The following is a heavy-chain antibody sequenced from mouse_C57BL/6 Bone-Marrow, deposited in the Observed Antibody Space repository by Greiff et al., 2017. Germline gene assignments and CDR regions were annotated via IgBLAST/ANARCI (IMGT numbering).Heavy chain of an antibody. V-gene: IGHV5-17*01. Sequence: EVKLQESGGGLVKTGGSLKLSCAASGFTFSDYGMHWVRQAPEKGLEWVAYISSGSSTIYYADTVKGRFTISRDNAKNTLFLQMTSLRSEDTAMYYCANFFAYWGQGTLVTVSA. J-gene: IGHJ3*01. CDR1: GFTFSDYG. CDR3: ANFFAY. CDR2: ISSGSSTI.